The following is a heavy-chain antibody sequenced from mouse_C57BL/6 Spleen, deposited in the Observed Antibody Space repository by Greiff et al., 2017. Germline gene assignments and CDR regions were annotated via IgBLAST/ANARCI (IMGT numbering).Heavy chain of an antibody. CDR3: ARGDYESPFYWYFDV. J-gene: IGHJ1*03. CDR2: IDPNSGGT. V-gene: IGHV1-72*01. D-gene: IGHD2-4*01. Sequence: QVQLQQPGAELVKPGASVKLSCKASGYTFTSYWMHWVKQRPGRGLEWIGRIDPNSGGTKYNEKVKSKATLTVDKPSSTAYMQLSSLTSEDSAVYYCARGDYESPFYWYFDVWGTGTTVTVSS. CDR1: GYTFTSYW.